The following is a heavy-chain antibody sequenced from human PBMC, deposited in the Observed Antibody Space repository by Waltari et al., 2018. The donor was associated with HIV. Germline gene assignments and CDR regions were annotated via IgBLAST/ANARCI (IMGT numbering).Heavy chain of an antibody. D-gene: IGHD3-22*01. Sequence: EVQLVESGGGWVKPGGSLGPSCAASVITFRHAWMSWVPQAPGKGLEWVGRIKSGAEGGTTDYAAAVKGRFTISRDDSKHTLYLQMDSLKTEDTAVYYCTTLWYSYDSTDYWGQGTLVTVSS. J-gene: IGHJ4*02. V-gene: IGHV3-15*01. CDR1: VITFRHAW. CDR3: TTLWYSYDSTDY. CDR2: IKSGAEGGTT.